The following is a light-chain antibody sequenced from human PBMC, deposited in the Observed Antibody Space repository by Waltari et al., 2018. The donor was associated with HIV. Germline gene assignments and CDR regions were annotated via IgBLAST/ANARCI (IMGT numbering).Light chain of an antibody. CDR3: AAWDDSLAVA. V-gene: IGLV1-44*01. Sequence: QSVLPQPPSASGTPGPRVLISCSGRSSNIHSNAVTWYQQIPGTAPKLLIDNNHQRPAGVPDRFSASKSGTSASLAIGGLQPEDEADYYCAAWDDSLAVAFGGGTKLTVL. CDR1: SSNIHSNA. J-gene: IGLJ2*01. CDR2: NNH.